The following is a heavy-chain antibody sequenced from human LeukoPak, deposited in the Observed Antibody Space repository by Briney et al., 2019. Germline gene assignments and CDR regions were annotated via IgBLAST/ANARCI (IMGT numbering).Heavy chain of an antibody. V-gene: IGHV3-23*01. CDR1: GFTFSSYA. Sequence: PGGSLRLSCAASGFTFSSYAMSWVRQAPGKGLEWVSAISGSGGSTYYADSVKGRFTISRDNSKNTLYLQMNSLRAEDTAVYYCANAGEAAIHNWFDPWGQGTLVTVSS. D-gene: IGHD3-10*01. CDR3: ANAGEAAIHNWFDP. CDR2: ISGSGGST. J-gene: IGHJ5*02.